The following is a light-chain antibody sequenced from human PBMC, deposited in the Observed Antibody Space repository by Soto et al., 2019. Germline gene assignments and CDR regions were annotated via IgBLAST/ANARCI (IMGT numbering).Light chain of an antibody. CDR2: GAS. J-gene: IGKJ5*01. Sequence: EIVLTQSPGTQSSSPGERATLSCRASQSVANSYLAWYQQKPGQAPRLLIYGASSRATGIPDRFSGSGSGTDFTLTISRLESEDFAVYYCQQYGTLITLGQGTRLEIK. CDR3: QQYGTLIT. V-gene: IGKV3-20*01. CDR1: QSVANSY.